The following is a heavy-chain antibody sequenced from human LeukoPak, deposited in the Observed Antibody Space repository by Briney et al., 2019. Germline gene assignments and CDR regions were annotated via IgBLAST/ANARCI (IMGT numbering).Heavy chain of an antibody. V-gene: IGHV1-18*04. CDR3: AREKVWGYSYRDGPYYGMDV. CDR2: ISAYNDNT. D-gene: IGHD5-18*01. Sequence: ASVKVSCKASGYTFTSYGISWVRQAPGQGLEWMGWISAYNDNTNYAQKLQGRVTMTTDTSTSTAYMELRSLRSDDTAVYYCAREKVWGYSYRDGPYYGMDVWGKGTTVTVSS. J-gene: IGHJ6*04. CDR1: GYTFTSYG.